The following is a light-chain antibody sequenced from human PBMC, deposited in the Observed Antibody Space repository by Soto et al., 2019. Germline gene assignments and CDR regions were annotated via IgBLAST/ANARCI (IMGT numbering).Light chain of an antibody. V-gene: IGKV1-9*01. CDR3: QQLNSYLPLT. Sequence: DIQLTQSPSFLSASVGDRVTITCPASQGISSYLAWYQQKPGKAPKLLIYAASTLQSGVPSRFSGSGSGTEFTLTISSLQPEDFATYYCQQLNSYLPLTFGGGTRWIS. CDR1: QGISSY. CDR2: AAS. J-gene: IGKJ4*01.